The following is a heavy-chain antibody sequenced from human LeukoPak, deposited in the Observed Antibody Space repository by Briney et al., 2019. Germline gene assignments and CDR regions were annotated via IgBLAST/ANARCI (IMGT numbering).Heavy chain of an antibody. V-gene: IGHV1-18*01. CDR2: ISAYNGNT. Sequence: ASVKVSCKASGYTFTSYGISWVRQAPGQGLEWMGWISAYNGNTNYAQKLQGRVTMTTDTSTSTAYMELRSLRSDDTAVYYCARAPGIAVAGTRYYYFYMDVWGKGTTVTVSS. CDR3: ARAPGIAVAGTRYYYFYMDV. CDR1: GYTFTSYG. J-gene: IGHJ6*03. D-gene: IGHD6-19*01.